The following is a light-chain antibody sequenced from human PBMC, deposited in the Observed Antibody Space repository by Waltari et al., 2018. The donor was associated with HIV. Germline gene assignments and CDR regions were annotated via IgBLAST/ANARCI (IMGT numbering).Light chain of an antibody. CDR3: QQYYKWPLT. J-gene: IGKJ5*01. V-gene: IGKV3D-15*01. Sequence: EIVMIQSPGTLSVSPGERATLSCRASESVNSNLAWYQQKPGKAPRLFIFGASTRATGIAARFSGSASGTEFTLTISRLQSEDFAVYYCQQYYKWPLTFGQGTRLEIK. CDR1: ESVNSN. CDR2: GAS.